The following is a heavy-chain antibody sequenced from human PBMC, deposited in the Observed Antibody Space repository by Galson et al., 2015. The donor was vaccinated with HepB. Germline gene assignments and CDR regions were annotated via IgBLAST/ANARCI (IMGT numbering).Heavy chain of an antibody. J-gene: IGHJ4*02. CDR3: ARVRDWDLLPPDY. Sequence: SLRLSCAASGLSVSTNYMSWVRQAPGKGLEWVSVLYSGGTTYYADSVKGRFTISRENSKNTLYLQMNRLRAEDTAVYYCARVRDWDLLPPDYWGQGTLVTVSS. CDR2: LYSGGTT. D-gene: IGHD1-26*01. CDR1: GLSVSTNY. V-gene: IGHV3-66*01.